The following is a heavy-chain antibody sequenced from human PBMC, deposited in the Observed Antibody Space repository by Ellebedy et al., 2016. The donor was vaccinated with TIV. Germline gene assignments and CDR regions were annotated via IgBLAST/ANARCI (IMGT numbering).Heavy chain of an antibody. J-gene: IGHJ6*02. Sequence: GESLKISXAASGFTFSSYWMSWVRQAPGKGLEWVANIKQDGSEKYYVDSVKGRFTISRDNAKNSLYLQMNSLRAEDTAVYYCARDCTPRICDYYYGMDVWGQGTTVTVSS. V-gene: IGHV3-7*01. CDR2: IKQDGSEK. CDR3: ARDCTPRICDYYYGMDV. D-gene: IGHD2-15*01. CDR1: GFTFSSYW.